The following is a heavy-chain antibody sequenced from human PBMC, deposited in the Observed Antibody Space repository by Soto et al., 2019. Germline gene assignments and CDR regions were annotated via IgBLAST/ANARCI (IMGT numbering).Heavy chain of an antibody. V-gene: IGHV3-9*01. CDR3: AKAVGRVYCSSTGYCYSWVFNY. J-gene: IGHJ4*02. CDR1: GFSFDDYA. CDR2: ISWDSGSV. Sequence: EVQLVESGGGLVQPGRSLRLSCAASGFSFDDYAMHWVRQAPGKGLEWVSGISWDSGSVCYADSVKGRFTISRDNAKKSLYLQVNSLRAGVTDLYYCAKAVGRVYCSSTGYCYSWVFNYWGQGTLVTVSS. D-gene: IGHD2-2*01.